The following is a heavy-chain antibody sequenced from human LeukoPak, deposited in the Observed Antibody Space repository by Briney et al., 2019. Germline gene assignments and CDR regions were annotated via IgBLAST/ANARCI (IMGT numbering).Heavy chain of an antibody. CDR1: GGSISSGSYY. J-gene: IGHJ6*03. V-gene: IGHV4-61*02. D-gene: IGHD4-11*01. CDR3: ARDTTTDLYYYYYMDV. Sequence: SQTLSLTCTVSGGSISSGSYYWSWIRQPAGKGLEWIGRIYTSGSTNYNPSLKSRVTISVDTSKNQFSLKLSSVTAADTAVYYCARDTTTDLYYYYYMDVWGKETTVTVSS. CDR2: IYTSGST.